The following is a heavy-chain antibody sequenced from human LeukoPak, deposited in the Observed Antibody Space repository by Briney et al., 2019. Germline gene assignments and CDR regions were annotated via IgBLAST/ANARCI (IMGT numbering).Heavy chain of an antibody. CDR1: GFTFSSYS. CDR2: ISSSSSYL. D-gene: IGHD3-22*01. J-gene: IGHJ4*02. V-gene: IGHV3-21*01. Sequence: GGSLRLSCAASGFTFSSYSMNWVRQAPGKGLEWVSSISSSSSYLYYADSVKGRFTISRDNAKNSLYLQMNSLRAEDTAVYYCAMDTYYYDSSGYYLGYWGQGTLVTVSS. CDR3: AMDTYYYDSSGYYLGY.